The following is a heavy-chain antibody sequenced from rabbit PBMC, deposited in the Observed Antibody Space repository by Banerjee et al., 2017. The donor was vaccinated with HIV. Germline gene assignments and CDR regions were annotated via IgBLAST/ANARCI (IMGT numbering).Heavy chain of an antibody. CDR2: INTGSGST. Sequence: QQQLVESGGGLVKPGASLTLTCTASGFAFSPFAISWVRQAPGKGLEWIGCINTGSGSTWYASWAKGRFTISKTSSTTVTLQMTSLTAADTATYFCARDRNGSGWYYNLWGQGTLVTVS. CDR1: GFAFSPFA. D-gene: IGHD1-1*01. J-gene: IGHJ4*01. V-gene: IGHV1S45*01. CDR3: ARDRNGSGWYYNL.